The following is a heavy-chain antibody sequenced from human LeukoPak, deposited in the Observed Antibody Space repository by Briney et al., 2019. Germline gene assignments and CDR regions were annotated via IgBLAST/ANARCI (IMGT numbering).Heavy chain of an antibody. D-gene: IGHD6-6*01. CDR3: AREYSSSSRFDP. J-gene: IGHJ5*02. V-gene: IGHV4-30-2*01. CDR1: GGSISSGGYY. CDR2: IYHSGST. Sequence: SQTLSLTCTVSGGSISSGGYYWSWIRQPPGQGLEWIGYIYHSGSTYYNPSLKSRVTISVDRSKNQFSLKLSSVTAADTAVYYCAREYSSSSRFDPWGQGTLVTVSS.